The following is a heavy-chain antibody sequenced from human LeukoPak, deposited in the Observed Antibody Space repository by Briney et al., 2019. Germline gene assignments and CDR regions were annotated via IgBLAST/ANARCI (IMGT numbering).Heavy chain of an antibody. D-gene: IGHD6-6*01. CDR3: AREYSSSSRFDP. J-gene: IGHJ5*02. V-gene: IGHV4-30-2*01. CDR1: GGSISSGGYY. CDR2: IYHSGST. Sequence: SQTLSLTCTVSGGSISSGGYYWSWIRQPPGQGLEWIGYIYHSGSTYYNPSLKSRVTISVDRSKNQFSLKLSSVTAADTAVYYCAREYSSSSRFDPWGQGTLVTVSS.